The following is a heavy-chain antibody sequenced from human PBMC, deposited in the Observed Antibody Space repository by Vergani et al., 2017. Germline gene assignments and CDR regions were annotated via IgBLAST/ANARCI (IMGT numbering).Heavy chain of an antibody. CDR3: ARHRGSGGFFPSSYFYGMDV. D-gene: IGHD3-10*01. CDR2: IHHSGDT. CDR1: DSSIMTNPY. V-gene: IGHV4-38-2*01. J-gene: IGHJ6*02. Sequence: QVQLQESGPGLVKPSETLTLTCDVSDSSIMTNPYWGWFRQSPGKGLEWIGCIHHSGDTHYNSSLKSRVSISIVSSSKLSLSLTSVTAADTALYYCARHRGSGGFFPSSYFYGMDVWGHGTTVTVSS.